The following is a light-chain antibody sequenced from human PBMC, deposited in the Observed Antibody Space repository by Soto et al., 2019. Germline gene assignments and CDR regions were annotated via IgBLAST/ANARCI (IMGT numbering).Light chain of an antibody. J-gene: IGLJ1*01. CDR2: TNN. CDR1: NSNIGTNT. Sequence: QSVRTQPPSESASPGQGVTISCSGSNSNIGTNTVNWYQQLPGTAPRLLIYTNNQRPSGVPQRFSGSKTGTSASLAIGGLQSEDGADYYCAAWDDSLGAYVFGNGTKV. V-gene: IGLV1-44*01. CDR3: AAWDDSLGAYV.